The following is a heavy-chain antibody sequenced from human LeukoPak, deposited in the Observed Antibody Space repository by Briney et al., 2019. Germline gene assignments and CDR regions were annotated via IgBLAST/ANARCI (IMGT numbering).Heavy chain of an antibody. J-gene: IGHJ4*02. CDR3: ARDRGVAVAGPPGY. CDR1: GYSISSGYY. D-gene: IGHD6-19*01. V-gene: IGHV4-38-2*02. CDR2: IFHSGST. Sequence: SETLSLTCAVSGYSISSGYYWGWIRQPPGKGLEWVGSIFHSGSTYYNPSLKSRVTISVDTSKNRFSLKLSSVTAADTAVYYCARDRGVAVAGPPGYWGQGTLVTVSS.